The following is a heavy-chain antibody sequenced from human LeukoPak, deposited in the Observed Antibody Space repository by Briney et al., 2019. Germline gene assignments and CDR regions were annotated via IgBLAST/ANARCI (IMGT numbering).Heavy chain of an antibody. CDR1: GFTFSSYA. J-gene: IGHJ4*02. CDR3: ARDWRVITFWPPLY. V-gene: IGHV3-30-3*01. D-gene: IGHD3-22*01. Sequence: PGGSLRLSCAASGFTFSSYAMHWVRQAPGKGLEWVAVISYDGSNKYYADSVKGRFTISRDNSKNTLYLQMNSLRAEDTAVYYCARDWRVITFWPPLYWGQGTLVTVSS. CDR2: ISYDGSNK.